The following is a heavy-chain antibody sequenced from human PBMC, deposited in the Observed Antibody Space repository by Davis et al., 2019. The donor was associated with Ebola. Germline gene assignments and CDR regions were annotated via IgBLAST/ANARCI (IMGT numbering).Heavy chain of an antibody. CDR1: GYTFTRYH. D-gene: IGHD6-6*01. Sequence: SVTVSCKASGYTFTRYHMHCVRQTPRQGLEWLGWINPNSGGTNYAQKFQGRVTMTMDTSIGTAYMELSRLGTDDTAVYYCARGGYSSSALGYYWGQGTLVTVSS. CDR3: ARGGYSSSALGYY. J-gene: IGHJ4*02. CDR2: INPNSGGT. V-gene: IGHV1-2*02.